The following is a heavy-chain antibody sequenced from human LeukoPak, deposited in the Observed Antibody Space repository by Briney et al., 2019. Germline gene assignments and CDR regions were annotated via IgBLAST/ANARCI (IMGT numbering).Heavy chain of an antibody. V-gene: IGHV3-23*01. CDR2: ISGSGGST. CDR1: GFTFSSYA. D-gene: IGHD6-13*01. J-gene: IGHJ4*02. CDR3: AKPLYSSSRSNFDY. Sequence: PGGSLRLSCAASGFTFSSYAMSWVRQAPGKGLEWVSAISGSGGSTYHADSVKGRFTISRDNSKNTLYLQMNSLRAEDTAVYYCAKPLYSSSRSNFDYWGQGTLVTVSS.